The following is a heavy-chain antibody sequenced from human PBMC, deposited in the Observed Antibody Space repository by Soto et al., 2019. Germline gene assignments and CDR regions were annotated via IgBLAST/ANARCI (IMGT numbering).Heavy chain of an antibody. J-gene: IGHJ4*02. CDR3: ARFRSLLLWFGELSPDY. D-gene: IGHD3-10*01. Sequence: ASVKVSCKASGYTFTGYYMQWVRQAPGQGLEWMGWISAYNGNTNYAQKLQGRVTMTTDTSTSTAYMELRSLRSDDTAVYYCARFRSLLLWFGELSPDYWGQGTLVTVSS. CDR1: GYTFTGYY. CDR2: ISAYNGNT. V-gene: IGHV1-18*04.